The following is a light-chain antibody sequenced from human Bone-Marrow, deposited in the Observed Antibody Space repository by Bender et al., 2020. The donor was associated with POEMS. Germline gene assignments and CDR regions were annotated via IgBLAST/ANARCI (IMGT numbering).Light chain of an antibody. Sequence: NLILTQPHSVSESPGKTVTISCTGKNGSIVSKYVQWYQQRPGFAPTTVIYADKARTPGVSRRFSGSVDSPSNSASLIISGLAAEDEADYYCQSYGRGNHVVFGGGTKLTVL. CDR1: NGSIVSKY. CDR2: ADK. V-gene: IGLV6-57*02. J-gene: IGLJ2*01. CDR3: QSYGRGNHVV.